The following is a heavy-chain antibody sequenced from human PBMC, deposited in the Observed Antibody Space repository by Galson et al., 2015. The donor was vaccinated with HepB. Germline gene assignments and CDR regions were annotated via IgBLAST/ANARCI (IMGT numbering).Heavy chain of an antibody. CDR2: ISSSGSTI. V-gene: IGHV3-48*03. J-gene: IGHJ4*02. D-gene: IGHD3-10*01. CDR1: GFTFSSYE. Sequence: SLRLSCAASGFTFSSYEMNWVRQAPGKGLEWVSYISSSGSTIYYADSVKGRFTISRDNAKNSLYLQMNSLRAEDTAVYYCARGGGGFGEEVVDYFDYWGQGTLVTVSS. CDR3: ARGGGGFGEEVVDYFDY.